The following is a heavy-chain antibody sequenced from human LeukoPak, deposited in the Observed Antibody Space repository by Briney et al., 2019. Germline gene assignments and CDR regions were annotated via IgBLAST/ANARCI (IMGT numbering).Heavy chain of an antibody. V-gene: IGHV3-64*01. CDR2: ISSNGGST. CDR1: GFTFSSYA. Sequence: GGSLRLSCAASGFTFSSYAMHWVRQAPGKGLEYVSAISSNGGSTYYANSVKGRFTISRDNAKNSLYLQMNSLRAEDTAVYYCARAARIRRFLEWSFFDYWGQGTLVTVSS. J-gene: IGHJ4*02. CDR3: ARAARIRRFLEWSFFDY. D-gene: IGHD3-3*01.